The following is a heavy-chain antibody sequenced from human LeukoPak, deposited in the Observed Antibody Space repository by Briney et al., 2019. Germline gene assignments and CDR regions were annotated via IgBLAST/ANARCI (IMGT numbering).Heavy chain of an antibody. V-gene: IGHV1-2*02. Sequence: ASVKVSCKASGYIFTGYVMHWVRQAPGQGLEWMGWIHTNTGVTRESQKFHGRVTLTRDTSISTACLELSSLTSDDTAVYYCARDLEGDLGTITDYWGQGSLVSVS. CDR3: ARDLEGDLGTITDY. CDR2: IHTNTGVT. CDR1: GYIFTGYV. D-gene: IGHD3-10*01. J-gene: IGHJ4*02.